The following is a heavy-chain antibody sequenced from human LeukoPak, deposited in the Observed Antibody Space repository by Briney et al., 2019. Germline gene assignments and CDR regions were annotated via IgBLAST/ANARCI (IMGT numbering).Heavy chain of an antibody. V-gene: IGHV3-15*01. CDR3: TTSPAPGIDY. CDR1: LFVFTVAY. CDR2: IQSKIHGGIS. J-gene: IGHJ4*02. D-gene: IGHD6-13*01. Sequence: PGRSLSLSCVASLFVFTVAYMRWVSQAPGRGLEWVGRIQSKIHGGISDYVAPVKRRYPIPIDDSEHAVSVQLNILRTEDISMYYCTTSPAPGIDYWGQGIQVSVSS.